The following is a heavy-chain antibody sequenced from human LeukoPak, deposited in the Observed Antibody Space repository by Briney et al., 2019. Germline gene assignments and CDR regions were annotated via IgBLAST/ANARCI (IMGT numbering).Heavy chain of an antibody. CDR1: GFTFSSYG. Sequence: EGTLRLSCAASGFTFSSYGMSWVRQAPGKGLEWVSAISGSGGSTYYADSVKGRFTISRDNSKNTLYLQMNSLRAEDTAVYYCAKGDPIAAAGTRYFDYWGQGTLVTVSS. V-gene: IGHV3-23*01. J-gene: IGHJ4*02. CDR3: AKGDPIAAAGTRYFDY. CDR2: ISGSGGST. D-gene: IGHD6-13*01.